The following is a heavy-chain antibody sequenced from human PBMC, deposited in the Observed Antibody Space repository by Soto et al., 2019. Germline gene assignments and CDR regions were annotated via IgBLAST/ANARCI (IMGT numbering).Heavy chain of an antibody. D-gene: IGHD3-10*01. CDR3: ARDSYYYGSGSYLDY. CDR2: INPNSGGT. V-gene: IGHV1-2*04. J-gene: IGHJ4*02. Sequence: ASVKVSCKASGYTFTGYYMHWVRQAPGQGLEWMGWINPNSGGTNYAQKFQGWVTMTRDTSISTAYMELSRLRSDDTAVYYCARDSYYYGSGSYLDYWGQGTLVTVSS. CDR1: GYTFTGYY.